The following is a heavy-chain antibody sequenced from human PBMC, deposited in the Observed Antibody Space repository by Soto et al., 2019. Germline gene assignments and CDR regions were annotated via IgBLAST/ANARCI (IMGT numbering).Heavy chain of an antibody. CDR2: ISWNSGSI. D-gene: IGHD2-21*02. CDR3: AKDGSRTYCGGDCYSYYYYGMDV. V-gene: IGHV3-9*01. CDR1: GFTFDDYA. Sequence: EVQLVESGGGLVQPGRSLRLSCAASGFTFDDYAMHWVRQAPGKGLEWVSGISWNSGSIGYADSVKGRFTISRDNAKNSLYLQMNSLGAEDTALYYCAKDGSRTYCGGDCYSYYYYGMDVWGQGTTVTVSS. J-gene: IGHJ6*02.